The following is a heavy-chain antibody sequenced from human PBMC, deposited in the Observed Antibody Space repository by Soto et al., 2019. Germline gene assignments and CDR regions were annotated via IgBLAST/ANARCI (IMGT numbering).Heavy chain of an antibody. CDR2: IKSKTDGGTT. V-gene: IGHV3-15*01. J-gene: IGHJ4*02. Sequence: EVQLVESGGGLVKPGGSLRLSCAASGFTFSNAWMSWVRQAPGKGLEWVGRIKSKTDGGTTDYAAPVKGRFTISRDDSKNTLYLQMNSLKTEDTAVYYCTTAPPSYSSSRDYWGQGTLVTVSS. D-gene: IGHD6-6*01. CDR1: GFTFSNAW. CDR3: TTAPPSYSSSRDY.